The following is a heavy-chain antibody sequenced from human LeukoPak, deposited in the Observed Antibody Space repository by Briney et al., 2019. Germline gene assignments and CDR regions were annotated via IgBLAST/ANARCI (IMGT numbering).Heavy chain of an antibody. V-gene: IGHV4-61*02. CDR1: GGSISSGSYY. Sequence: SQTLSLTCTVSGGSISSGSYYWSWIRQPAGKGLEWIGRIHTSGSTNYNPSLKSRVTISVDTSKNQFSLKLSSVTAADTAVYYCAREGYYDSSGYQRYYYYYMDVWGKGTTVTISS. CDR2: IHTSGST. CDR3: AREGYYDSSGYQRYYYYYMDV. D-gene: IGHD3-22*01. J-gene: IGHJ6*03.